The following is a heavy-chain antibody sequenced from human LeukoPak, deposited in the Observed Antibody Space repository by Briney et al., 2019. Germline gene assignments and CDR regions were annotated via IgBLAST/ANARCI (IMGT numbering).Heavy chain of an antibody. CDR1: GFTFSSYW. J-gene: IGHJ4*02. D-gene: IGHD3-10*01. Sequence: GGSLRLSCAASGFTFSSYWMNWVRQAPGKGLVWVSRIASDGSSTTYADSVKGRFTISRDNSKNTLYLQMNSLRAEDTAVYYCARLLWFGEFDDYWGQGTLVTVSS. CDR2: IASDGSST. CDR3: ARLLWFGEFDDY. V-gene: IGHV3-74*01.